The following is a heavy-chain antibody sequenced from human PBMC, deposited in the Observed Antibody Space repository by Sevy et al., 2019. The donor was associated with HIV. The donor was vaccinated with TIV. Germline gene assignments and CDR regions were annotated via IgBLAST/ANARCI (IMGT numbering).Heavy chain of an antibody. CDR1: GFTFSSFE. Sequence: GGSLRLSCVASGFTFSSFEMNWVRQAPGKGLEWVSSISTSGSNRDYAVSLKGRVTISRDNAKKSLYLQMNSLRAEDTAIYFCAKRGGQYDLGMDVWGQGTTVTVSS. V-gene: IGHV3-48*03. CDR3: AKRGGQYDLGMDV. CDR2: ISTSGSNR. D-gene: IGHD1-1*01. J-gene: IGHJ6*02.